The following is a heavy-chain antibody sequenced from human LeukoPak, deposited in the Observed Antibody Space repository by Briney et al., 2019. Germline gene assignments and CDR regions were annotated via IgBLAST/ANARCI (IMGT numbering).Heavy chain of an antibody. CDR3: AKTTTGYSSGRFPGWPVDS. D-gene: IGHD6-19*01. Sequence: GGSLRLSCAASGFTFSSYAMYWVRQAPGKGLEGVSGIFGSGGSTHYADSVKGRFTISRDNSKNTVYLQMNSLRAEDTAVYYCAKTTTGYSSGRFPGWPVDSWGQGTLVTVSS. V-gene: IGHV3-23*01. CDR1: GFTFSSYA. CDR2: IFGSGGST. J-gene: IGHJ4*02.